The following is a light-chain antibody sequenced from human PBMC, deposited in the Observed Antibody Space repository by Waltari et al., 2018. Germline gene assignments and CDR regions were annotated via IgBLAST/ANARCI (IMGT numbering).Light chain of an antibody. V-gene: IGKV1-5*03. CDR3: QQYNTYWT. J-gene: IGKJ1*01. Sequence: EIQMTKSPSTLSESIGDRVKITCRASQNVDTWLAWYQQKPGKAPKLLVYKTSTLQSGVPSRFSGSGSGTHFTLTISSLQPDDFATYYCQQYNTYWTFGQGTKVE. CDR1: QNVDTW. CDR2: KTS.